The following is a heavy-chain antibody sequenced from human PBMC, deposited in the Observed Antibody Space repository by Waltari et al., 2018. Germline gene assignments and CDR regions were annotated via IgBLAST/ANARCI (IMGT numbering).Heavy chain of an antibody. J-gene: IGHJ3*02. V-gene: IGHV3-74*01. Sequence: EVQLVESGGGLVQPGGSLRLSCAASGFTFSSYWMHWVRQAPGKGLVWVSRINTDGSSTSYADSVKGRFTISRDNAKNTLYLQMNSLRAEDTAVYYCARGIGSGSHDAFDIWGQGTMVTVSS. CDR3: ARGIGSGSHDAFDI. D-gene: IGHD3-10*01. CDR1: GFTFSSYW. CDR2: INTDGSST.